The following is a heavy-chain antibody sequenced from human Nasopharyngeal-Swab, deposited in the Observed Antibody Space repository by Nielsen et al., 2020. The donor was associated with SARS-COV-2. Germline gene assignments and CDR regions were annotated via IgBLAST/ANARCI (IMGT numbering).Heavy chain of an antibody. CDR2: ISSSSSII. Sequence: WIRQPPGKGLEWVSYISSSSSIIYYADSVKGRFTISRDNAKNSLYLQMNSLRAEDTAVYYCARGTIVGYCSGGSCLRDGMDVWGQGTTVTVSS. D-gene: IGHD2-15*01. CDR3: ARGTIVGYCSGGSCLRDGMDV. J-gene: IGHJ6*02. V-gene: IGHV3-48*04.